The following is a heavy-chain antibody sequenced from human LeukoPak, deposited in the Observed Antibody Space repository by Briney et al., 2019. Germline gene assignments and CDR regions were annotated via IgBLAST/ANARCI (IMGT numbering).Heavy chain of an antibody. CDR2: INPNSGGT. CDR1: GYTFTGYY. D-gene: IGHD3-22*01. J-gene: IGHJ3*02. V-gene: IGHV1-2*06. CDR3: ARPYYDNSALI. Sequence: WASVKVSCKASGYTFTGYYMHWVRQAPGQGLAWMGRINPNSGGTNYAQKFQGRVTMTRDTSISTAYMELSRLRSDDTAVYYCARPYYDNSALIWGQGTMVTVSS.